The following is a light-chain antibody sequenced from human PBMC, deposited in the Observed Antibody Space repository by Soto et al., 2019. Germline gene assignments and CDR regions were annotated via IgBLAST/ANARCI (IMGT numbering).Light chain of an antibody. V-gene: IGKV3-11*01. J-gene: IGKJ1*01. CDR2: DAS. CDR3: QERSNWPRGT. CDR1: QTVSIF. Sequence: EIVLTQSPATLSLSPGERATLSCRASQTVSIFLAWYQKKPGQAPRLLIYDASTRAPGIPARFSGSGSGTDFTLTITSLEPEDFAVYYCQERSNWPRGTFGQGTKVEIK.